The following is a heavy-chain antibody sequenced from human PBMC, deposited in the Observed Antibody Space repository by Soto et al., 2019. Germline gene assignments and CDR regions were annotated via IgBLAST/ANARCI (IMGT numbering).Heavy chain of an antibody. Sequence: SETLSLTCAVSGGSIISSSWWSWVRQPPGKGLEWIGEISDSGTTNYSPSLKRRVTISLDKSKKQFSLNLNSVTAADTAVYYCARAHVLGYKYGNTVWGQGTLVIVSS. D-gene: IGHD1-1*01. J-gene: IGHJ4*02. V-gene: IGHV4-4*02. CDR1: GGSIISSSW. CDR2: ISDSGTT. CDR3: ARAHVLGYKYGNTV.